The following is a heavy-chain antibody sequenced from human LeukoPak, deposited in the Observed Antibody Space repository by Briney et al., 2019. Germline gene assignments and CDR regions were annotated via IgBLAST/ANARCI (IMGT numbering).Heavy chain of an antibody. V-gene: IGHV5-51*01. D-gene: IGHD2-2*01. CDR1: GYSFTSYW. CDR3: ARRYCSGTSCYYFDY. CDR2: IYPGDSVT. Sequence: GESLKIPCLGSGYSFTSYWIAWVRQMPGKGLEWMGIIYPGDSVTRYSPSFQGQVTISADKSIGTAYLQWSSLKASDTAMYYCARRYCSGTSCYYFDYWGQGTLVTVSS. J-gene: IGHJ4*02.